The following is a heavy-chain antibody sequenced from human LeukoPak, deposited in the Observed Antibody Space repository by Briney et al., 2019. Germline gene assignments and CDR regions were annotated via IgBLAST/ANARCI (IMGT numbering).Heavy chain of an antibody. Sequence: GESLKISCAASGFTFSSYSMNWVRQAPGEGLEWVSSISSSSSYIYYADSVKGRFTISRDNAKNSLYLQMNSLRAEDTAVYYCASQTVTTTYYYYMDVWGKGTTVTVSS. CDR1: GFTFSSYS. D-gene: IGHD4-11*01. V-gene: IGHV3-21*01. CDR2: ISSSSSYI. CDR3: ASQTVTTTYYYYMDV. J-gene: IGHJ6*03.